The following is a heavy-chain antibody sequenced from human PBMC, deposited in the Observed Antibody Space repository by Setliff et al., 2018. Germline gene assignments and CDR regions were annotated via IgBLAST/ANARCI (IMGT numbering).Heavy chain of an antibody. CDR1: GGSLRGNAIF. V-gene: IGHV4-39*07. D-gene: IGHD6-13*01. Sequence: SETLSLTCTVSGGSLRGNAIFWGWIRQPPGKGLEWIGSIYYTGDPYYNPSLKSRVTISVDASKNQFSLKLSSMTAADTAVYYCARDRGGSSSWYTLGWLDPWGQGTLVTVSS. J-gene: IGHJ5*02. CDR3: ARDRGGSSSWYTLGWLDP. CDR2: IYYTGDP.